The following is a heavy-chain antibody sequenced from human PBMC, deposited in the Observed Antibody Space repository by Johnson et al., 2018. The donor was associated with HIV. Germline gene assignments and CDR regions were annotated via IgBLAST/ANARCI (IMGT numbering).Heavy chain of an antibody. V-gene: IGHV3-30-3*01. CDR3: ARVGLLPIGSSDAFDI. CDR1: GFTFSSYA. J-gene: IGHJ3*02. CDR2: ISYAGSHK. Sequence: VQVVESGGGVVHPGRSLRLSCAASGFTFSSYAMHWVRQAPGKGLEWVAVISYAGSHKYYADSVKGRFTISRDNSKNTLYLQMNSLRAEDTAVYYCARVGLLPIGSSDAFDIWGQGTMVTVSS. D-gene: IGHD3-22*01.